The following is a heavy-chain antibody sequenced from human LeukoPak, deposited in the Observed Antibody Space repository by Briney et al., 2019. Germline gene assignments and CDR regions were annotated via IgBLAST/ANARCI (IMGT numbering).Heavy chain of an antibody. CDR2: IYYSGST. CDR3: ARDTFDNGVYYFDY. Sequence: SETPSLTCTVSGGSISSGDYYWTWIRQHPGKGLECIGYIYYSGSTYYNPSLKSRVTMSVDTSKNQFSLKLSSVTAADTAVYYCARDTFDNGVYYFDYWGQGTLVTVSS. CDR1: GGSISSGDYY. V-gene: IGHV4-31*03. J-gene: IGHJ4*02. D-gene: IGHD4-17*01.